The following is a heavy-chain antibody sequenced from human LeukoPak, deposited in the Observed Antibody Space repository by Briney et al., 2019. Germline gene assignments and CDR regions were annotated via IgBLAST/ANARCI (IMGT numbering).Heavy chain of an antibody. V-gene: IGHV4-59*06. D-gene: IGHD3-10*01. CDR2: IYYSGST. J-gene: IGHJ4*02. CDR1: GGSISSYY. CDR3: ASVVRGVIITNH. Sequence: PSETLSLTCTVSGGSISSYYWSWIRQPPGKGLEWIGYIYYSGSTYYNPSLKSRVTISVDTSKNQFSLKLSSVTAADTAVYYCASVVRGVIITNHWGQGTLVTVSS.